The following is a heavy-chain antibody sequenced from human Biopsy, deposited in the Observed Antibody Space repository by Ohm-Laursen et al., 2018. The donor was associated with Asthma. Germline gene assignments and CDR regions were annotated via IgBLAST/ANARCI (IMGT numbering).Heavy chain of an antibody. CDR3: ARIKIRIGAGTDRYFDL. Sequence: ASVKVSCKASGYPFTDYYVHWVRQAPGQGLEWMGRIDPNSGGTNSAQKFLGRVTMTRDTSVNTAFMVLSRLRSDDTAVYYCARIKIRIGAGTDRYFDLWGRGTLVTVSS. CDR1: GYPFTDYY. V-gene: IGHV1-2*06. J-gene: IGHJ2*01. D-gene: IGHD3-16*01. CDR2: IDPNSGGT.